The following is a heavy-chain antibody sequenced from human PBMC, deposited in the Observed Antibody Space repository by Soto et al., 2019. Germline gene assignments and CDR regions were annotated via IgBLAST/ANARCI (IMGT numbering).Heavy chain of an antibody. J-gene: IGHJ4*02. CDR2: ISYDGSNK. CDR1: GFTFSSYG. V-gene: IGHV3-30*18. CDR3: AKDYYGHSYGYVTDFDY. D-gene: IGHD5-18*01. Sequence: PGGSLRLSCAASGFTFSSYGMHWVRQAPGKGLEWVAVISYDGSNKYYADSVKGRFTISRDNSKNTLYLQMNSLRAEDTAVYYCAKDYYGHSYGYVTDFDYWGQGTLVTVSS.